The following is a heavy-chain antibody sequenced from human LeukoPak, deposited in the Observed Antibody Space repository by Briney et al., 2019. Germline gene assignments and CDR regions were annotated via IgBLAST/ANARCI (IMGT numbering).Heavy chain of an antibody. CDR1: GYLFTSYW. J-gene: IGHJ4*02. Sequence: GEAFEISCKGSGYLFTSYWIGWVRQVPGKGLEWMGIIYPGDSDTRYSPSFQGQVTISADKSISTASVQWSSLKASDTAMYYCARQWHCSGGTCHFDYWGQGTLVTVSS. V-gene: IGHV5-51*01. CDR3: ARQWHCSGGTCHFDY. D-gene: IGHD2-15*01. CDR2: IYPGDSDT.